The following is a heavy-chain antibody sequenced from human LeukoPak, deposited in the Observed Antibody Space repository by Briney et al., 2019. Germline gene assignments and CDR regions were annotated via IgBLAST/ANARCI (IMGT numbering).Heavy chain of an antibody. D-gene: IGHD2-2*01. CDR1: GFTFSNFE. CDR3: NVGVPATTRDFDY. Sequence: GGSLRLSCAASGFTFSNFEMNWVRQAPGKGLEWVSYIDSSGDTIYYADSVKGRFTMSRDNAKNSLYLQMNSLRAEDTAVYYCNVGVPATTRDFDYWGQGAMVTVSS. V-gene: IGHV3-48*03. CDR2: IDSSGDTI. J-gene: IGHJ4*02.